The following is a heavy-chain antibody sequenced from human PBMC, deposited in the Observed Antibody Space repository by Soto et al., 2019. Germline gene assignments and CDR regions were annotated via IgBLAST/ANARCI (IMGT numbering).Heavy chain of an antibody. J-gene: IGHJ4*02. Sequence: VQLVESGGGVVQPGRSLRLSCAASGFTFSDYAMHWVRQAPGKGLEWVAGVSQDGRNTHYADSVKGRFTISRDSSKNTVSPEMTSLRAEDTAVYYCAKGGRKWLVTSDFNYWGQGALVTDSS. CDR3: AKGGRKWLVTSDFNY. CDR2: VSQDGRNT. D-gene: IGHD5-12*01. V-gene: IGHV3-30*18. CDR1: GFTFSDYA.